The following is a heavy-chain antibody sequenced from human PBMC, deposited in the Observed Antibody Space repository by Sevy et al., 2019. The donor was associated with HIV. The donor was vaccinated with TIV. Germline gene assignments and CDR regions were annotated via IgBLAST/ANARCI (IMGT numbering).Heavy chain of an antibody. J-gene: IGHJ4*02. V-gene: IGHV3-33*01. CDR3: ARDPEEWELRYLGY. D-gene: IGHD1-26*01. CDR1: GFTFSNFG. CDR2: IWYGGKNA. Sequence: GESLKISCAASGFTFSNFGMHWARQVPGGGLEWVAIIWYGGKNAYYADSVKGRFTISRDNSKNTLYLQMNNLRAEDTAVYYCARDPEEWELRYLGYWGQGTLVTVSS.